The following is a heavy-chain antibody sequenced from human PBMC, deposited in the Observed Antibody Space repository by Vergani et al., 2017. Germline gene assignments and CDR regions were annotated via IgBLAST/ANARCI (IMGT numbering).Heavy chain of an antibody. D-gene: IGHD2-15*01. Sequence: QVQLQESGPGLVKPSQTLSLTCTVSGGSINSHNYYWSWIRQPAGKGLEWIGRIHTSGSTNYNPSLKSRVTMSEDTSKNQFSLNLTSVPAANTAVYFCARGSCLGGSCYKPLFGYWGQGNLVNVSS. CDR1: GGSINSHNYY. CDR2: IHTSGST. J-gene: IGHJ4*03. CDR3: ARGSCLGGSCYKPLFGY. V-gene: IGHV4-61*02.